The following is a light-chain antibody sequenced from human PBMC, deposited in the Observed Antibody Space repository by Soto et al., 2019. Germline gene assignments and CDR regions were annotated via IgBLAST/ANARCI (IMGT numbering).Light chain of an antibody. CDR1: QSVSSSF. J-gene: IGKJ3*01. V-gene: IGKV3-20*01. Sequence: EIVLTQSPGTLSLSPGERATLSCRASQSVSSSFLAWYQQRPGQAPRLLIFGASYRATGIPDRFSGSGPGTDFTLTISRLEPEDFAVYYCQHYGNSPPEYTFGPGTNVD. CDR3: QHYGNSPPEYT. CDR2: GAS.